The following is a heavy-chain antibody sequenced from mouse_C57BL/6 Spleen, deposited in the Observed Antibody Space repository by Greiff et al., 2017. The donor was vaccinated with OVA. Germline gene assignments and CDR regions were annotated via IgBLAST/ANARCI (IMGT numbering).Heavy chain of an antibody. CDR1: GYSITSGYY. CDR3: ARPPYGSSHWYFGG. Sequence: EVKLVESGPGLVKPSQSLSLTCSVTGYSITSGYYWNWIRQFPGNKLEWMGYISYDGSNNYNPSLKNRISITRDTSKNQFFLKLNSVTTEDTSTYYCARPPYGSSHWYFGGWGTGTTVTVSS. V-gene: IGHV3-6*01. J-gene: IGHJ1*03. CDR2: ISYDGSN. D-gene: IGHD1-1*01.